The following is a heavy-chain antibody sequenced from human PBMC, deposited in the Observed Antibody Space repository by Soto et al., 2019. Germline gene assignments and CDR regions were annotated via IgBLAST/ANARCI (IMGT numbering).Heavy chain of an antibody. CDR1: GVTVVSHA. Sequence: GGSLRLSCAASGVTVVSHAMSWVRQATGKGPEWVSSISGSGDGTYYGDSVKGRFTISRDSSSSTLYLQMDNLRGEDTAVYFCTRSRRSILKVYGLGGMDVWGQGTTVTVSS. D-gene: IGHD2-8*01. V-gene: IGHV3-23*01. CDR2: ISGSGDGT. CDR3: TRSRRSILKVYGLGGMDV. J-gene: IGHJ6*02.